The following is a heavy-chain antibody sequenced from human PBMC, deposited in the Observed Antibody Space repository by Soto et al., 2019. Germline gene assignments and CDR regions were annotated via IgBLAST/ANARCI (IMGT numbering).Heavy chain of an antibody. Sequence: SETLSLTCSVSGASISSHSWNWIRQPPGKGLEWIGYITYSGSTKYNPSLKSRVNISQDTSKNQFSLELTSVTAADTAVYYCARATGWQEVNYFDYWGQGSLVTVS. J-gene: IGHJ4*02. CDR1: GASISSHS. CDR2: ITYSGST. D-gene: IGHD6-19*01. CDR3: ARATGWQEVNYFDY. V-gene: IGHV4-59*11.